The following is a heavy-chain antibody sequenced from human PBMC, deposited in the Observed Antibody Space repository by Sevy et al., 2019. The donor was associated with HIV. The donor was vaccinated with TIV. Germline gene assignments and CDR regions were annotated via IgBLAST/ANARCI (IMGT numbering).Heavy chain of an antibody. Sequence: SETLSLTCAVYGGSFSGYYWSWIRQPPGKGLEWIGEINHSGSTNYNPSLKSRVTISVDTSKNQFSLKLSAVTAADTAGYYCARDVLRYFDWFRGGFDYWGQGTLVTVSS. CDR2: INHSGST. D-gene: IGHD3-9*01. CDR3: ARDVLRYFDWFRGGFDY. V-gene: IGHV4-34*01. CDR1: GGSFSGYY. J-gene: IGHJ4*02.